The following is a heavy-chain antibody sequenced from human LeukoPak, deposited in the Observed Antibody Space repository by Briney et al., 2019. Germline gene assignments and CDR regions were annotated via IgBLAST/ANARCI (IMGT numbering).Heavy chain of an antibody. CDR2: ISYDGSNK. V-gene: IGHV3-30-3*01. Sequence: GSLRLSCAASGFTFSSYAMHWVRQAPGKGLEWVAVISYDGSNKYYADSVKGRFTISRDNSKNTLYLQMNSLRAEDTAVYYCARDHGTAMAGASWFDPWGQGTLVTVSS. J-gene: IGHJ5*02. CDR3: ARDHGTAMAGASWFDP. D-gene: IGHD5-18*01. CDR1: GFTFSSYA.